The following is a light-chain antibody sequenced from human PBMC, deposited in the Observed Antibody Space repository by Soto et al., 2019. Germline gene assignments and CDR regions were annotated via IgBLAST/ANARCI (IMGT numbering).Light chain of an antibody. CDR1: QSVSSY. CDR2: DAS. Sequence: EIVLTQSPATLSLSPGERATLSCWASQSVSSYLAWYQQKPGQAPRLLIYDASNRATGIPARFSGSGSGTDFTPTITSLEPEDFEVYYCQQRSNWPLTFGQGTRLEIK. J-gene: IGKJ5*01. V-gene: IGKV3-11*01. CDR3: QQRSNWPLT.